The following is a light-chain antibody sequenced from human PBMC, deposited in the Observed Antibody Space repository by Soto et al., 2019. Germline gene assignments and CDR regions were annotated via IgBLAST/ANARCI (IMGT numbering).Light chain of an antibody. Sequence: QSVLTQPASVSGSRGQSITISCTGTSSDVGGYNYVSWYQQLPGKAPKLLIYEVSNRPSGVSNRFSGSKSGNTASLTISGLQAEDEADYYCSSYSGSNTLYDFGSGTKVTVL. J-gene: IGLJ1*01. V-gene: IGLV2-14*01. CDR3: SSYSGSNTLYD. CDR1: SSDVGGYNY. CDR2: EVS.